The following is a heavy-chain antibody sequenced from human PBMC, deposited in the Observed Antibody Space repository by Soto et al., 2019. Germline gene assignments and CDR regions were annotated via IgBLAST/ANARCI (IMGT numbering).Heavy chain of an antibody. CDR2: IYWNDDK. CDR1: GISLSTSGVG. Sequence: SGPTLVNPTQTLTLTCTLSGISLSTSGVGLGWIRQTPGKALEWLALIYWNDDKHYNPSLRTRLTITKDTSKNQAVLTMTNLDPVDTATYYCARGLATLPVFAFDIWDQGTVVTVSS. D-gene: IGHD6-6*01. V-gene: IGHV2-5*01. CDR3: ARGLATLPVFAFDI. J-gene: IGHJ3*02.